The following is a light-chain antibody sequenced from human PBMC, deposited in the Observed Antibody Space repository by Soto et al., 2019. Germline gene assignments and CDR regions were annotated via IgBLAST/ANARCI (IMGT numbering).Light chain of an antibody. J-gene: IGKJ5*01. CDR2: DAS. Sequence: EIVLTQSPATLSLSPGERATLSCRASQSVSSYLAWYQQKPGQAPRLLIYDASNRATGIPARFSGSGSGTDFTLTISSLEPKDFAVYYCQQRSNLITFGQGTRLEIK. CDR1: QSVSSY. CDR3: QQRSNLIT. V-gene: IGKV3-11*01.